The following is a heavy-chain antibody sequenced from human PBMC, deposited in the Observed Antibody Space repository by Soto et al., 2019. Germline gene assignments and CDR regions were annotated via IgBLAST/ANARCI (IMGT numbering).Heavy chain of an antibody. V-gene: IGHV1-69*13. CDR1: GGTFSSYA. Sequence: SVKVSCKASGGTFSSYAISWVRQAPGQGLEWMGGIIPIFGTANYAQKFQGRVTITADESTSTAYMELSSLRSEDTAVYYCARDFDETYYGTYYYYGMDVWGQGTTVTVSS. CDR2: IIPIFGTA. J-gene: IGHJ6*02. CDR3: ARDFDETYYGTYYYYGMDV. D-gene: IGHD1-26*01.